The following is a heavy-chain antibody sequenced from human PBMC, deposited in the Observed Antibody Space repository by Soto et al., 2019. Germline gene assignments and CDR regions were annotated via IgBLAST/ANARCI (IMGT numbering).Heavy chain of an antibody. Sequence: QVQLQESGPGLVKPSGTLSLTCAVSGDSVSSPYYWCWVRQSPRKGLEWIGEVFHTGTTSYNPSLRSRVTISMDKSINQFSLDLSSVTAADTAVYYCARSAGWYAVHSWGPGTLVLVSS. V-gene: IGHV4-4*02. CDR1: GDSVSSPYY. CDR3: ARSAGWYAVHS. CDR2: VFHTGTT. J-gene: IGHJ4*02. D-gene: IGHD6-19*01.